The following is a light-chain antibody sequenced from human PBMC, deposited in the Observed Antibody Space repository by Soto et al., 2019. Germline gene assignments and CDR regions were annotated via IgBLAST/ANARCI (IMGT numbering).Light chain of an antibody. Sequence: EIMVSQYPDSLPVSLVERTTTNCHSSPGRLYSSNKKNYLAWYQQKPGQPPKLLIYWASIRESGVPDRFSGSGSGTDFTLTISSLQAEDVAVYYCQQYYSTPITFGQGTRL. J-gene: IGKJ5*01. CDR1: PGRLYSSNKKNY. CDR3: QQYYSTPIT. V-gene: IGKV4-1*01. CDR2: WAS.